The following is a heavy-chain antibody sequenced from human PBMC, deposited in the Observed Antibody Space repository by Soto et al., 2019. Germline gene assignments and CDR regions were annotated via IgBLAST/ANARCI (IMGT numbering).Heavy chain of an antibody. Sequence: GGSLRLSCKGSGYSFTSYWIGWVRQMPGKGLEWMGIIYPGDSDTRYSPSFQGQVTISADKSISTAYLQWSSLKASDTAMYYCARRGGDGYNDFDYWGQGTLVTVSS. V-gene: IGHV5-51*01. D-gene: IGHD5-12*01. CDR3: ARRGGDGYNDFDY. J-gene: IGHJ4*02. CDR2: IYPGDSDT. CDR1: GYSFTSYW.